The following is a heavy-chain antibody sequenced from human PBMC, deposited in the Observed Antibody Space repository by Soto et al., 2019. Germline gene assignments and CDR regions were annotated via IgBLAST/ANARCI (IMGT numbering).Heavy chain of an antibody. J-gene: IGHJ4*02. CDR2: IWYDGSNK. Sequence: GGSLRLSCTTSGFTFNTYGMHWVRQAPGKGLEWVAIIWYDGSNKYYADSVKGRFTISRDNSKNTLYLQMNSLRAEDTAVYYCAKLGSSSWSPHYYFDYWGQGTLVTVSS. CDR3: AKLGSSSWSPHYYFDY. V-gene: IGHV3-33*06. CDR1: GFTFNTYG. D-gene: IGHD2-2*01.